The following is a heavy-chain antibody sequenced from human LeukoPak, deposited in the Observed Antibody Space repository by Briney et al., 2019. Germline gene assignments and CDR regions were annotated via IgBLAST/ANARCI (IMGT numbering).Heavy chain of an antibody. CDR3: AKDIAVAAYFDY. Sequence: GRSLRLSCAASGFTFSSYAMHWVRQAPGKGLEWVAVISYDGSNKYYADSVKGRFTISRDNSKNTLYLQMISLRAEDTAVYYCAKDIAVAAYFDYWGQGTLVTVSS. D-gene: IGHD6-19*01. CDR1: GFTFSSYA. J-gene: IGHJ4*02. V-gene: IGHV3-30-3*01. CDR2: ISYDGSNK.